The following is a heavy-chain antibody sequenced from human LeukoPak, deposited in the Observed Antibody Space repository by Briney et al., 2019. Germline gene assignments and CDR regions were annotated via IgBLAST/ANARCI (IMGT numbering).Heavy chain of an antibody. D-gene: IGHD2-8*02. Sequence: GGSLRLSCAASAFAFSTYGVHWVRQAPGKGLEWVAVMSSDGGNRYYADSVKGRFTISRDNSKNTLFLQMNSLRVEDTAVYYCAKELSGGVGYWGQGTLVTVSS. CDR2: MSSDGGNR. CDR1: AFAFSTYG. J-gene: IGHJ4*02. V-gene: IGHV3-30*18. CDR3: AKELSGGVGY.